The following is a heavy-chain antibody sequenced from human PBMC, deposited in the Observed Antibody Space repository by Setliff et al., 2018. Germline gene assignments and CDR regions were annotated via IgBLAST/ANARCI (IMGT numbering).Heavy chain of an antibody. CDR2: INAANGST. CDR1: GNTFSSYG. Sequence: ASVKVSCKASGNTFSSYGVHWVRQAPGQRLEWMGWINAANGSTKCSQKFQGRVTITRDTSASTVYMELSSLRYEDTAVFYCASAEVVVAPWGQGTLVTVPQ. D-gene: IGHD2-15*01. V-gene: IGHV1-3*01. CDR3: ASAEVVVAP. J-gene: IGHJ4*02.